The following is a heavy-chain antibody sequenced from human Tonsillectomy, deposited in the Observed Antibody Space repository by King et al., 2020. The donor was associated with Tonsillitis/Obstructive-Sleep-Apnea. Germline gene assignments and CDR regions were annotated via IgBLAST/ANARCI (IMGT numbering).Heavy chain of an antibody. CDR1: GGPISSYY. CDR3: ARSVLRYFDWDY. V-gene: IGHV4-59*08. J-gene: IGHJ4*02. D-gene: IGHD3-9*01. Sequence: QLQESGPGLVKPSETLSLTCTVSGGPISSYYWSWIRQPPGKGLEWIGYIYYSGSTNYNPSLKSRVTISVDTSKNQFSLKLSSVTAADTAVYYCARSVLRYFDWDYWGQGTLVTVSS. CDR2: IYYSGST.